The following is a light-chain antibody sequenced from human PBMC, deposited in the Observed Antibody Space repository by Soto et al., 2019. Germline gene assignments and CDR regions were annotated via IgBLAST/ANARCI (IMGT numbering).Light chain of an antibody. CDR2: AAS. V-gene: IGKV3-20*01. CDR3: QQYGSSPRT. J-gene: IGKJ1*01. CDR1: QSVSPSS. Sequence: EMVLTQSAGTLTLSPGERATLSCRASQSVSPSSLAWYQQRPGQAPRLLIYAASSRATGIPDRFSGSGSGTDFTLTISRLEPADFAVYYCQQYGSSPRTFGQGTKVDIK.